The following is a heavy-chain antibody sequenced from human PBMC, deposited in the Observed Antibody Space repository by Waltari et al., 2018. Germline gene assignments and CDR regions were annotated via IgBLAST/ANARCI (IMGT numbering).Heavy chain of an antibody. J-gene: IGHJ3*02. CDR3: VRVSYYDISGTQEDDAFDI. CDR1: GFTFSRYA. D-gene: IGHD3-22*01. CDR2: IWYDGNKK. V-gene: IGHV3-33*01. Sequence: QVQLVESGGGVVQTGRSLRLSCAASGFTFSRYAMHWVRQAPGKGMEWVAVIWYDGNKKNYGDSGKGRFSISRDNSKNTVYLQMNSLRAEDTAMYYCVRVSYYDISGTQEDDAFDIWGQGTMVTVSS.